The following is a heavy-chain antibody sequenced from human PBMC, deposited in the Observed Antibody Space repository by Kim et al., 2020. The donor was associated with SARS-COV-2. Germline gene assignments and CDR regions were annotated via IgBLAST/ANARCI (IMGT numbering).Heavy chain of an antibody. D-gene: IGHD2-21*01. CDR1: ANTFTNYD. Sequence: ASVKVSCKASANTFTNYDINWVRQAAGQGLEWMGWMNPKSGHTVYAQKFQGRVALTSDTSMNTAYMELSGLNSDDTAVYFCAGELPYRYYMDVWGTGTTVTVFS. CDR2: MNPKSGHT. CDR3: AGELPYRYYMDV. V-gene: IGHV1-8*01. J-gene: IGHJ6*03.